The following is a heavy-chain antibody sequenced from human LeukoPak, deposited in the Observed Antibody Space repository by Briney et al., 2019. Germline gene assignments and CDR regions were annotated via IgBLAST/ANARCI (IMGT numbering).Heavy chain of an antibody. J-gene: IGHJ6*02. V-gene: IGHV4-59*01. CDR1: GGSISSYH. CDR3: ARDLGYCSNTSCLSYGTDV. CDR2: IYSSGST. Sequence: SETLSLTCTVSGGSISSYHWSWIRQPPGKGLEWIGFIYSSGSTNYNPSLKSRVTISVDTSKNQFSLKLKFVTAADTAVYYCARDLGYCSNTSCLSYGTDVWGQGTTVTVSS. D-gene: IGHD2-2*01.